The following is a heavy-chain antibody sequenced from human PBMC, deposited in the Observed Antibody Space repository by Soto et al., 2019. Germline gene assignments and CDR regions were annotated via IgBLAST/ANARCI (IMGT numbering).Heavy chain of an antibody. CDR2: IYHPGNT. V-gene: IGHV4-38-2*01. D-gene: IGHD1-1*01. J-gene: IGHJ3*02. CDR1: DYSISSGYY. Sequence: SETLSLTCGVSDYSISSGYYWGWIRQPPEKGREWIGTIYHPGNTYYNPSLKSRVTISLDTSKNQFFLRLDPVTATDTAVYYCARQAGNHAFDIWGQGTMVTVSS. CDR3: ARQAGNHAFDI.